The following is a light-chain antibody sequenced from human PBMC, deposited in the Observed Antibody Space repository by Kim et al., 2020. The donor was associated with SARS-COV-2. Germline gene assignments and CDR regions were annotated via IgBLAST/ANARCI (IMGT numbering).Light chain of an antibody. V-gene: IGKV3-20*01. Sequence: TVLTQSPGTLSLSPGERATLSCRASQSVRSSSLDWYQQKPGQAPRLLICGASSRATGIPDRFSGSGSGTDFTITISRLEYEDSAVYYWQEYGGSPTFGQGTKVDIK. CDR2: GAS. J-gene: IGKJ1*01. CDR3: QEYGGSPT. CDR1: QSVRSSS.